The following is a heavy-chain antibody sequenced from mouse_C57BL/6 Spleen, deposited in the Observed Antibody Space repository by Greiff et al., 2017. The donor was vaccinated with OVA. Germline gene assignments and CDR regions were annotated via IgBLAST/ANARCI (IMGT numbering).Heavy chain of an antibody. CDR3: ARRAYGNYYAMDY. D-gene: IGHD2-1*01. CDR1: GYTFTSYW. Sequence: QVQLQQSGAELVRPGSSVKLSCKASGYTFTSYWMDWVKQRPGQGLEWIGNIYPSDSETHYNQKFKDKATLTVDKSSSTAYMQLSSLTSEDSAVYYCARRAYGNYYAMDYWGQGTSVTVSS. CDR2: IYPSDSET. V-gene: IGHV1-61*01. J-gene: IGHJ4*01.